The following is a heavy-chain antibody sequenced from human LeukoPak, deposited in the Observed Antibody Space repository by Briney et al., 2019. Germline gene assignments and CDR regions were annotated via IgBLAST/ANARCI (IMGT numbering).Heavy chain of an antibody. J-gene: IGHJ4*02. D-gene: IGHD3-22*01. CDR3: AMGASSGYSPFDY. Sequence: ASVKVSCKASGYTFTSYAMHWVRQAPGQRLERMGWINAGNGNAKYSQKFQGRVTITRDTSASTAYMELSSLRSEDTAVYYCAMGASSGYSPFDYWGQGTLVTVSS. CDR2: INAGNGNA. CDR1: GYTFTSYA. V-gene: IGHV1-3*01.